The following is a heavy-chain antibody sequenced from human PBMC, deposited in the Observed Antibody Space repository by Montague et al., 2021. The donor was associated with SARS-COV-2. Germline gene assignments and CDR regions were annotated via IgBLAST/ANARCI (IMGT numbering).Heavy chain of an antibody. V-gene: IGHV3-21*01. J-gene: IGHJ6*02. D-gene: IGHD3-10*01. CDR2: VSSSSSSYI. CDR3: ARDPLDYGLWSSGSYYNAYYYYYGMDV. CDR1: GFTFSSYS. Sequence: SLRLSCAASGFTFSSYSMNWVRQAPGKGLEWVSSVSSSSSSYIYYADSVKGRFTISRDNAKNSLYLQMNSLRAEDTAVYYCARDPLDYGLWSSGSYYNAYYYYYGMDVWGQGTTVTVSS.